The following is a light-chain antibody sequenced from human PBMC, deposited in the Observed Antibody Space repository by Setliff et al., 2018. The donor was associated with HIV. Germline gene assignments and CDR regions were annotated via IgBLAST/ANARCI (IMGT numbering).Light chain of an antibody. CDR3: QVWDSSSDQDV. CDR2: DDS. V-gene: IGLV3-21*03. CDR1: NSGTKS. J-gene: IGLJ1*01. Sequence: SYELTQPPSVSVAPGKTARITCGGDNSGTKSVHWYQQKPGQAPVVVVYDDSDRPSGIPERISGSKSGHTATLTINRVEVGDEADDYCQVWDSSSDQDVFGSGTKVTVL.